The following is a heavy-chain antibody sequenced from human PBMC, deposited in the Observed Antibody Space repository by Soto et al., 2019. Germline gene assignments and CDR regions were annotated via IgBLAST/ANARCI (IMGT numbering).Heavy chain of an antibody. J-gene: IGHJ6*03. V-gene: IGHV6-1*01. D-gene: IGHD1-1*01. CDR3: ARGSWDDVSGHYYMDV. CDR1: GDSVSSNSAA. Sequence: PSQTLSLTCDISGDSVSSNSAAWNWIRQTPSRGLEWLGRTYYRSKWYSNYAISVKSRVTVNPDTFKNQFPLQLNSVTPEDTAVYYCARGSWDDVSGHYYMDVWGKGTTVTVSS. CDR2: TYYRSKWYS.